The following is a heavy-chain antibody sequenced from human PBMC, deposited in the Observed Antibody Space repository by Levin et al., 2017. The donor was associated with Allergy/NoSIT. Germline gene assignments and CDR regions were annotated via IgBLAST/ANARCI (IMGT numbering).Heavy chain of an antibody. CDR1: GGSISSGGYY. V-gene: IGHV4-31*03. CDR2: IYYSGST. D-gene: IGHD3-10*01. CDR3: ARDTPFGELWGGWWFDP. Sequence: SCTVSGGSISSGGYYWSWIRQHPGKGLEWIGYIYYSGSTYYNPSLKSRVTISVDTSKNQFSLKLSSVTAADTAVYYCARDTPFGELWGGWWFDPWGQGTLVTVSS. J-gene: IGHJ5*02.